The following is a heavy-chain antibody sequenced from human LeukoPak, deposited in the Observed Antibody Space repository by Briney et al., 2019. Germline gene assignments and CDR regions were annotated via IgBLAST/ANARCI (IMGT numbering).Heavy chain of an antibody. V-gene: IGHV1-69*13. CDR2: IIPIFGTA. D-gene: IGHD2-15*01. CDR3: EREEYCSGGSCYSDY. CDR1: GGTFINYA. Sequence: GASVTVSFKGSGGTFINYAISGVRQARGQGREWMGGIIPIFGTANYAQKFQGRVTITADDSTSTAYIELSSLRSEDTAVYCCEREEYCSGGSCYSDYWGQGTLVTVSS. J-gene: IGHJ4*03.